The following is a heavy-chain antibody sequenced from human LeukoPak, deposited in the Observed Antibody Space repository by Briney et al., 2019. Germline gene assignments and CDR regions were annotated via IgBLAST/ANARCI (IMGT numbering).Heavy chain of an antibody. Sequence: SETLFLTCTVSGGAIRSHYWNWIRQPAGKGLEWIGRIYSSGYTNDNPFLKSRITMSVDMSKNQCSLRLNSVTAADTAVYYCARGEHSVDSWGQGMLVTVSS. V-gene: IGHV4-4*07. J-gene: IGHJ4*02. CDR1: GGAIRSHY. D-gene: IGHD1/OR15-1a*01. CDR2: IYSSGYT. CDR3: ARGEHSVDS.